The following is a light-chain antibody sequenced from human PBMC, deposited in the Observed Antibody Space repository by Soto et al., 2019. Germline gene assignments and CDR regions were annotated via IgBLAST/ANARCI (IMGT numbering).Light chain of an antibody. CDR3: QQYCSSPLT. CDR1: QSVINNY. CDR2: DSS. V-gene: IGKV3-20*01. Sequence: EIVLTQSPGTLSLSPGERATLSCRASQSVINNYLAWYQRKPGQAPRLLIYDSSSRATGIPDRFSGSGSGTDVTLTISRLEPEDLAVYYCQQYCSSPLTFGGGTKVEIK. J-gene: IGKJ4*01.